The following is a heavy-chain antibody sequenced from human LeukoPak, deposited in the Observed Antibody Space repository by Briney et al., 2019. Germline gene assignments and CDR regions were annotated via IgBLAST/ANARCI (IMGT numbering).Heavy chain of an antibody. J-gene: IGHJ4*02. CDR2: TSAYNGNT. CDR3: ARDRELELRWIPSYFDY. Sequence: GASVKVSCKASGYTFTSYGISWVRQAPGQGLEWMGWTSAYNGNTNYAQKLQGRVTMTTDTSTSTAYMELRSLRSDDTAVYYCARDRELELRWIPSYFDYWGQGTLVTVSS. CDR1: GYTFTSYG. D-gene: IGHD1-7*01. V-gene: IGHV1-18*01.